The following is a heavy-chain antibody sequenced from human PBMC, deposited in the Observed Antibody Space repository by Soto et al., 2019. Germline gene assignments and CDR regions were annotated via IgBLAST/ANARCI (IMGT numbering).Heavy chain of an antibody. CDR2: IYYSGST. CDR3: ARDKGGAFDI. CDR1: GGSVSSYY. V-gene: IGHV4-59*02. Sequence: ETLSLTCTVSGGSVSSYYRSWIRQPPGKGLEWIGYIYYSGSTNYNPSLKSRVTISVDTSKNQFSLKLSSVTAADTAVYYCARDKGGAFDIWGQVTMVTVPS. J-gene: IGHJ3*02.